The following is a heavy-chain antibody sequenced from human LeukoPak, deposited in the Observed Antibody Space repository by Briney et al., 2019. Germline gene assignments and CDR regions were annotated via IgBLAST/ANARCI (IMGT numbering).Heavy chain of an antibody. CDR1: GGSISSSSYY. Sequence: SETLSLTCTVSGGSISSSSYYWGWIRQPPGKGLEWIGSIYYSGSTYYNPSLKSRVTISVDTSKNQFSLKLSSVTAADTAVYYCARSDYGSGIPPGDWFDPWGQGTLVTVSS. V-gene: IGHV4-39*01. D-gene: IGHD3-10*01. CDR2: IYYSGST. J-gene: IGHJ5*02. CDR3: ARSDYGSGIPPGDWFDP.